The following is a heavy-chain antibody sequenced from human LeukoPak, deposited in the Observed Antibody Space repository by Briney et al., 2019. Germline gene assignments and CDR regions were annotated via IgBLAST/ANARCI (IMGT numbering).Heavy chain of an antibody. V-gene: IGHV3-48*01. D-gene: IGHD6-13*01. CDR2: ISSSSSTI. Sequence: GGSLRLSCAASGFTFSSYEMNWVRQAPGRGLEWVSYISSSSSTIYYADSVKGRFTISRDNAKNSLYLQMNSLRAEDTAVYYCARFVAAAAFDYWGQGTLVTVSS. CDR1: GFTFSSYE. CDR3: ARFVAAAAFDY. J-gene: IGHJ4*02.